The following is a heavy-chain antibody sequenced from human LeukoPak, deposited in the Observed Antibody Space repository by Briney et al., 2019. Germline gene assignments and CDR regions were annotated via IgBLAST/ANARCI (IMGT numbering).Heavy chain of an antibody. V-gene: IGHV4-34*01. Sequence: SETLSLTCAVYGGFFSGYYWSWIRQPPGKGLEWIGEINHSGSTNYNPSLKSRVTISVDTSKNQFSLKLSSVTAADTAVYYCASYGSGKTHDYWGQGTLVTVSS. CDR1: GGFFSGYY. CDR2: INHSGST. J-gene: IGHJ4*02. CDR3: ASYGSGKTHDY. D-gene: IGHD3-10*01.